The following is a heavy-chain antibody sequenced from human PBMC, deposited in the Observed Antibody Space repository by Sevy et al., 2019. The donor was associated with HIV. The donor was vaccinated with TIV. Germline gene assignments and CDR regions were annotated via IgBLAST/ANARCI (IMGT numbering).Heavy chain of an antibody. CDR2: IKQDGSDK. Sequence: GGSLRLSCAASGFTFSSYWMSWVRQAPGKGLEWVANIKQDGSDKYYVDSVKGRFTISRDNAKNSLYLQMNSLRVEDTDVYYCASPGTKGFDPWGQGTLVTVSS. J-gene: IGHJ5*02. V-gene: IGHV3-7*03. CDR3: ASPGTKGFDP. CDR1: GFTFSSYW. D-gene: IGHD2-8*01.